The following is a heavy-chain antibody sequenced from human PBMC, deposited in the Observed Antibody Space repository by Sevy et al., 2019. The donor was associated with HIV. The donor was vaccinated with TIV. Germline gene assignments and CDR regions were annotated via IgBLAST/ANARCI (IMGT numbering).Heavy chain of an antibody. CDR1: GVTFSNAW. V-gene: IGHV3-15*01. Sequence: GGSLRLSCAASGVTFSNAWMSWVRQAPGKGLEWVGRIKSKTDGGTTDYAAPVKGRFTISRDDSKNTLYLQMNSLKTEDTAIYYCTTHSKKRGLSALLDYRGQGTLVTVSS. CDR3: TTHSKKRGLSALLDY. D-gene: IGHD3-10*01. CDR2: IKSKTDGGTT. J-gene: IGHJ4*02.